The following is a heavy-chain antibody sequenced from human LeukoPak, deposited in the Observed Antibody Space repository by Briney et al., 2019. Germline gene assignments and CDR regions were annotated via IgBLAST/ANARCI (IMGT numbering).Heavy chain of an antibody. Sequence: PGGSLRLSCAASGFTVSSNYMSWVRQPPGKGLEWVAVIYSGGSTYYPDSVKGRFTLSRDNSKNTLYLQMNSLRAEDTAVYYCATDSPKYCSSTSCAMLSFSEYFDYWGQGTLVTVSS. J-gene: IGHJ4*02. CDR2: IYSGGST. V-gene: IGHV3-53*05. CDR3: ATDSPKYCSSTSCAMLSFSEYFDY. D-gene: IGHD2-2*01. CDR1: GFTVSSNY.